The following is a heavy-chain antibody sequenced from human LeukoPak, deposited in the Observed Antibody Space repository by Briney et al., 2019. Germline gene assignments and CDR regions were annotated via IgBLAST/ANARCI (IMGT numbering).Heavy chain of an antibody. CDR1: GYSFTKYF. CDR2: INPSGGSP. CDR3: ARESLSAFDI. J-gene: IGHJ3*02. Sequence: ASVKASCKASGYSFTKYFMHWVRQAPGQGLEWMGIINPSGGSPTYAQKFQGRVTMTTDTSTSKVYMELSSLRSEDTAVYYCARESLSAFDIWGQGTMVTVSS. V-gene: IGHV1-46*01. D-gene: IGHD2-8*01.